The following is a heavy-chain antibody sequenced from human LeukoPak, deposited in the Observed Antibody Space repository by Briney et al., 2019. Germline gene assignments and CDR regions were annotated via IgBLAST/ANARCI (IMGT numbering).Heavy chain of an antibody. D-gene: IGHD6-19*01. CDR2: KRYDGSNK. J-gene: IGHJ6*03. CDR3: STLSSGWPFNPSMDV. CDR1: GFTFSDYG. Sequence: GGSLRLSCEASGFTFSDYGMHWFRQAPGKGQEWVAFKRYDGSNKYYADSVKGRFTISRDNSKNTLYLQMNSLRAEDTAVYYCSTLSSGWPFNPSMDVWGKGTTVTVSS. V-gene: IGHV3-30*02.